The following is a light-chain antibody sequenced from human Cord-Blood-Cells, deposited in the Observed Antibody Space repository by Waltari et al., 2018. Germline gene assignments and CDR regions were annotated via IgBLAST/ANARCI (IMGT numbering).Light chain of an antibody. CDR1: SSDVGGYNY. V-gene: IGLV2-14*01. CDR2: DVS. Sequence: QSALTQPASVSGSPGQSITISCTGTSSDVGGYNYVSWYQQHPGKAPKLMIYDVSNRPSGVSNRFSCSKSGNTASLTISGLQAEDEADYYGSSYTSSSTPVVFGGGTKLTVL. CDR3: SSYTSSSTPVV. J-gene: IGLJ2*01.